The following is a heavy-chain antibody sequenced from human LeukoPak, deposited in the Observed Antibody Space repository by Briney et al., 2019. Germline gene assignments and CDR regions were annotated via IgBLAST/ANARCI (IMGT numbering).Heavy chain of an antibody. D-gene: IGHD3-10*01. J-gene: IGHJ2*01. CDR2: IKEDGSET. Sequence: GGSLTLSFAGTGFTFSNHGMSGFRQPPWKERDWVANIKEDGSETYYVAYVMGRFTTSRDNAKNSLYLQMNSLRVEDTAVYYCARGRGTGSPIGPRYFDLWGRGTLVTVSS. CDR3: ARGRGTGSPIGPRYFDL. CDR1: GFTFSNHG. V-gene: IGHV3-7*04.